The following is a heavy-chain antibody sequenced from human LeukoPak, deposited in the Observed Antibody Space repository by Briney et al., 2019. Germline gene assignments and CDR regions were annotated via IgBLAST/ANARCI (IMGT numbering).Heavy chain of an antibody. D-gene: IGHD5/OR15-5a*01. V-gene: IGHV1-18*01. CDR3: ARDAVSTTTVGGIDY. J-gene: IGHJ4*02. CDR1: GYTFTNYG. CDR2: ISGYSGNT. Sequence: ASVKVSCKAPGYTFTNYGISLVRQAPGQGLEWMGWISGYSGNTKYAEKIQGRVTMTTDTSTSTTYMELRSLRSDDTAVYYCARDAVSTTTVGGIDYWGQGTLVTVSS.